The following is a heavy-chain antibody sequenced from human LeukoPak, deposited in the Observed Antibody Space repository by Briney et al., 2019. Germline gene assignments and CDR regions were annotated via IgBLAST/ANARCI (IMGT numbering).Heavy chain of an antibody. J-gene: IGHJ4*02. CDR1: GYTFTSYG. CDR2: ISAYDGNT. V-gene: IGHV1-18*01. D-gene: IGHD2-2*01. Sequence: ASMKGSCKAFGYTFTSYGISWVGQAPGQGLEWMGWISAYDGNTNYAQKLQGRVTMTTDTSTSTAYMELRSLRSDDTAVYYCARVSGQLLSYSVYWGQGTLVTVSS. CDR3: ARVSGQLLSYSVY.